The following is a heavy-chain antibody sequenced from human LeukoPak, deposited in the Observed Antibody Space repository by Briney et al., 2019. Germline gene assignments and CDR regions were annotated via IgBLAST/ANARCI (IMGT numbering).Heavy chain of an antibody. V-gene: IGHV4-4*02. CDR2: IYHSGST. J-gene: IGHJ3*02. CDR3: ARDSSGSGILRFAFDI. Sequence: SGTLSLTCAVSGGSISSSNWWSWVRQPPGKGLEWIGEIYHSGSTNYNPSLKSRVTISVDTSKNQFSLKLSSVTAADTAVYYCARDSSGSGILRFAFDIWGQGTMVTVSS. D-gene: IGHD3-10*01. CDR1: GGSISSSNW.